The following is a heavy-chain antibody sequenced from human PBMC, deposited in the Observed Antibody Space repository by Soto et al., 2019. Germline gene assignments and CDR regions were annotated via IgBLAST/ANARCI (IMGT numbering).Heavy chain of an antibody. J-gene: IGHJ6*02. CDR3: ARDKKVVVIMRTRLYGMDV. Sequence: SVKVSCKASGGTFSSYAISWVRQAPGQGLEWMGGIIPIFGTANYAQKFQGRVTITADESTSTAYMELSSLRSEDTAVYYCARDKKVVVIMRTRLYGMDVWGQGTMVTVSS. D-gene: IGHD3-22*01. CDR1: GGTFSSYA. CDR2: IIPIFGTA. V-gene: IGHV1-69*13.